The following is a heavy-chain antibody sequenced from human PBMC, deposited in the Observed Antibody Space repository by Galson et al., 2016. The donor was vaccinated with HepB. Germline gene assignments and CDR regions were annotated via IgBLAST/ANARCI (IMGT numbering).Heavy chain of an antibody. CDR2: IDSSGGTM. CDR1: GFTLSDYY. Sequence: SLRLSCAASGFTLSDYYMSWIRQAPGKGLEWVSYIDSSGGTMFYAHSVKGRFTISRDNANNSLFLEMNNLRAVDTAIYYCARSIDGYIPGDDSWGQGTLVTVSS. J-gene: IGHJ4*02. CDR3: ARSIDGYIPGDDS. D-gene: IGHD5-24*01. V-gene: IGHV3-11*01.